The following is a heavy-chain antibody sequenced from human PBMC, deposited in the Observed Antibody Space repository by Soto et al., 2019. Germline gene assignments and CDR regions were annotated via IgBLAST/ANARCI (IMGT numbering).Heavy chain of an antibody. Sequence: QITLKESGPTLVKPTQTLTLTCTFSGFSLSTSGVGVGWIRQPPGKALEWLALIYWDDDKRYSPSLKSRLTTTQDTSKNQVVLTMTNMDPVDTATYYRAHTPYYYDSSGYGFDYWGQGTLVTVSS. V-gene: IGHV2-5*02. CDR1: GFSLSTSGVG. J-gene: IGHJ4*02. D-gene: IGHD3-22*01. CDR2: IYWDDDK. CDR3: AHTPYYYDSSGYGFDY.